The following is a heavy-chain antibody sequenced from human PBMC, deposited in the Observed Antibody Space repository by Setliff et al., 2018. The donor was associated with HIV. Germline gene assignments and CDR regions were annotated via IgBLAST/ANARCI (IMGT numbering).Heavy chain of an antibody. V-gene: IGHV4-59*08. CDR1: GGSISTYY. CDR2: IYFTGSS. J-gene: IGHJ4*02. D-gene: IGHD6-13*01. Sequence: SETLSLTCTVSGGSISTYYWSWIRQPPGKGLEWIGSIYFTGSSDNNPSLKSRVTLSVDTSKNQFSLKLSSVTAADTAVYFCARHAAAAPFRYWGQGTLVTVSS. CDR3: ARHAAAAPFRY.